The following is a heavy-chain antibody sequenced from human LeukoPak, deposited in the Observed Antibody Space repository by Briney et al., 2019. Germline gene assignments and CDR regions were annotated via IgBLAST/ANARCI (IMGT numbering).Heavy chain of an antibody. D-gene: IGHD5-12*01. CDR2: ISYDGSNK. CDR3: AKVGVKVDIVATITCTIDY. V-gene: IGHV3-30*18. Sequence: GGSLRLSCAASGFTFSSYGMHWVRQAPGKGLEWVAVISYDGSNKYYADSVKGRFTISRDKSKNTLYLQMNSLRAEDTAVYYCAKVGVKVDIVATITCTIDYWGQGTLVTVSS. J-gene: IGHJ4*02. CDR1: GFTFSSYG.